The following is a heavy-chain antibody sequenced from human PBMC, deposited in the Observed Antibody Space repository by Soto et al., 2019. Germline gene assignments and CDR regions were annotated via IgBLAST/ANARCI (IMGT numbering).Heavy chain of an antibody. CDR1: GVTFSSYA. CDR3: AKDGSWDGGGGES. CDR2: IIPVFRTS. D-gene: IGHD3-10*01. Sequence: QVQLVQSGAELKKPGSSVKVSCSASGVTFSSYAFPWVRQAPGQGLEWMGNIIPVFRTSNYAQGFQGSLTISADESTNTIYMDLSSLRSEDTAVYFCAKDGSWDGGGGESWGQGTLVIVSS. V-gene: IGHV1-69*18. J-gene: IGHJ4*02.